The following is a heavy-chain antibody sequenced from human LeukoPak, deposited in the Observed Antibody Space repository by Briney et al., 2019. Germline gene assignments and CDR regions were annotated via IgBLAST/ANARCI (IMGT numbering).Heavy chain of an antibody. CDR2: ISSNGGST. Sequence: GGSLRLSCAASGFTFSSYAMHWVRQAPGKGLGYVSAISSNGGSTYYANSVKGRFTISRDNSKNTLYLQMGSLRAEDMAVYYCARGRWIQLWFDYWGQGTLVTVSS. V-gene: IGHV3-64*01. CDR3: ARGRWIQLWFDY. CDR1: GFTFSSYA. D-gene: IGHD5-18*01. J-gene: IGHJ4*02.